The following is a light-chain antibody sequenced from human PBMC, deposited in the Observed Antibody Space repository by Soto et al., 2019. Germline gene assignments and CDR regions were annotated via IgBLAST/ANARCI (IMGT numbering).Light chain of an antibody. J-gene: IGKJ1*01. CDR3: QQYNNWPPFTWT. V-gene: IGKV3-15*01. CDR2: DAS. CDR1: QSVSSN. Sequence: EIVMTQSPATLSVSPGEGATLSCRASQSVSSNLAWFQQKPGQAPRLLIYDASTRATGLPARFSGSGSGTEFTLTISSLQSEDFAVYYCQQYNNWPPFTWTFGQGTKVEFK.